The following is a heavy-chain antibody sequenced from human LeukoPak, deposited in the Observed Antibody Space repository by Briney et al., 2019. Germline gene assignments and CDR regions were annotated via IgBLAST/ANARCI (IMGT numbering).Heavy chain of an antibody. CDR1: GYTFTGYY. Sequence: GASVKVSCKASGYTFTGYYMHWVRQAPGQGLEWMGWISAYNGNTNYAQKLQGRVTMTTDTSTSTAYMELRSLRSDDTAVYYCARVGQPSELDYWGQGTLVTVSS. CDR2: ISAYNGNT. D-gene: IGHD3-16*01. CDR3: ARVGQPSELDY. J-gene: IGHJ4*02. V-gene: IGHV1-18*04.